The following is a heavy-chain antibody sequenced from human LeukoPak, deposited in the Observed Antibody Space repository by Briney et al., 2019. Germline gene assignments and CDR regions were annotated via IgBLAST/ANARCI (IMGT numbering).Heavy chain of an antibody. CDR1: GFTFSSYD. Sequence: PGGSLRLSCAASGFTFSSYDMSWVRQAPGKGLEWVSGISGSGVSKYYADSVKGRFTISRENSKNTLYLQMNSLRAEDTAVYYCAKLLYNRLSLFDIWGQGTKVTVSS. J-gene: IGHJ3*02. D-gene: IGHD1-14*01. CDR2: ISGSGVSK. V-gene: IGHV3-23*01. CDR3: AKLLYNRLSLFDI.